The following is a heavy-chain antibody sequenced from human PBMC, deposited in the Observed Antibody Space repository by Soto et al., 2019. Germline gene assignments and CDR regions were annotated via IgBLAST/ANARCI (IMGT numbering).Heavy chain of an antibody. CDR3: ARWSCSSTSCSYDAFDI. D-gene: IGHD2-2*01. Sequence: GGSLRLSCAASGFTFSSYSMNWVRQAPGKGLEWVSSISSSSSYIYYADSVKGRFTISRDNAKNSLYLQMNSLRAEDTAVYYCARWSCSSTSCSYDAFDIWGQGTMVTVSS. CDR1: GFTFSSYS. J-gene: IGHJ3*02. V-gene: IGHV3-21*01. CDR2: ISSSSSYI.